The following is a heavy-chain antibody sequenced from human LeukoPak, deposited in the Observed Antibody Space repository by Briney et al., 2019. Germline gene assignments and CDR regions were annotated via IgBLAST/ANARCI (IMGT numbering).Heavy chain of an antibody. Sequence: GGSLRLSCAASGLMFSNYEMNWVRQAPGKGLEWVSYISSNGSTIYYADSVKGRFTISRDNAKNSLYLQMNSLRVEDTAVYYCALDDFGDYFVIWGQGTLVTVSS. D-gene: IGHD4-17*01. CDR3: ALDDFGDYFVI. J-gene: IGHJ4*02. V-gene: IGHV3-48*03. CDR2: ISSNGSTI. CDR1: GLMFSNYE.